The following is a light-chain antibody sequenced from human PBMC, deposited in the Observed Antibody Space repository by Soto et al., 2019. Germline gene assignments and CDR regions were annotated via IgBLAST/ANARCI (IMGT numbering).Light chain of an antibody. CDR2: MGS. V-gene: IGKV2-28*01. Sequence: DIVMTQSPLSLPATPGEPASISCRSSQSLLHSNGYNYLDWYLQKPGQSPQLLIYMGSNRASGVPDRLSGSRSGTHFTLKISRVEAEDVGVYYCMQALQTPATFGQGTKVDIK. CDR1: QSLLHSNGYNY. J-gene: IGKJ1*01. CDR3: MQALQTPAT.